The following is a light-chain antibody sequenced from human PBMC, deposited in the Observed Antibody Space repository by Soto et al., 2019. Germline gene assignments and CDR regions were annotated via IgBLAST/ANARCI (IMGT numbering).Light chain of an antibody. V-gene: IGKV3-11*01. J-gene: IGKJ5*01. CDR1: QSVSTN. CDR3: QQRAGWPTT. CDR2: DAS. Sequence: EILLTQSPATLSLSPGERATLSCRATQSVSTNLAWYQQKPGQAPRLLIYDASSRATGIPARFSGSGSGTDFTLTISSLEPEDFAVYYCQQRAGWPTTFGQGTRLEIK.